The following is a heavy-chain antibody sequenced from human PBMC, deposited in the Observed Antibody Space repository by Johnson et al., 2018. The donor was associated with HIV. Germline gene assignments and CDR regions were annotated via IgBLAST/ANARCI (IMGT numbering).Heavy chain of an antibody. V-gene: IGHV3-15*01. CDR2: IKSKTDGGTT. D-gene: IGHD4-17*01. Sequence: EVQLVESGGGVVQPGRSLRLSCAASGFTFDDYGMSWVRQAPGKGLEWVGRIKSKTDGGTTDYAAPVKGRFTISRDDSKNTLYLQMNSLKTEDTAVYYCTTDDAPSYGDCGEAVDIWGQGTMVTVSS. CDR1: GFTFDDYG. CDR3: TTDDAPSYGDCGEAVDI. J-gene: IGHJ3*02.